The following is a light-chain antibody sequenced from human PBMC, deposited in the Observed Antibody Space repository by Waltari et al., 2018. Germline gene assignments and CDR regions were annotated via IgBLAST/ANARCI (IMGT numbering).Light chain of an antibody. Sequence: QAVLTQPASPSSSPGASASLTCTLPSGLSVGTPSINRSQPKPGSPPQYLLTYDADSDKRPGSGVPRRFSGSEDASANAEILLIAGLQSEDEADYYCLIWHSSAWVFGGGTKLTVL. CDR2: YDADSDK. CDR3: LIWHSSAWV. CDR1: SGLSVGTPS. V-gene: IGLV5-45*01. J-gene: IGLJ3*02.